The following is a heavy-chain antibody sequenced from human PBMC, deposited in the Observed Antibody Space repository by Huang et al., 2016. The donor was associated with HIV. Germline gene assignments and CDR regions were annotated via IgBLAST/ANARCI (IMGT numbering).Heavy chain of an antibody. J-gene: IGHJ4*02. Sequence: FSDHGMHWGRQAPGKGLAWVAFIRQDGVTQYFAESVKCRFTISRDNSNNSLFLQMNNLRPEDTGLYYCVKGSSYHRPIFLDPYWGQGVLVAVSS. CDR1: FSDHG. D-gene: IGHD3-9*01. V-gene: IGHV3-30*02. CDR3: VKGSSYHRPIFLDPY. CDR2: IRQDGVTQ.